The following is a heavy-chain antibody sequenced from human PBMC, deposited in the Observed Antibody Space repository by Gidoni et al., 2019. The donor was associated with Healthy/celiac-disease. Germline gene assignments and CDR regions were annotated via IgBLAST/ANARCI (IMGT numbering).Heavy chain of an antibody. CDR2: INPSGGST. Sequence: QVQLVQSGAEVKKPGASVKVSCKASGYTFTRYYMHWVRQAPGQGLEWMGIINPSGGSTRYAQKFQGSVTMTRDTSTSTVYMDLSSLRSEDTAVYYCARARGWRDAFDIWGQGTMVTVSS. CDR1: GYTFTRYY. D-gene: IGHD6-19*01. J-gene: IGHJ3*02. V-gene: IGHV1-46*03. CDR3: ARARGWRDAFDI.